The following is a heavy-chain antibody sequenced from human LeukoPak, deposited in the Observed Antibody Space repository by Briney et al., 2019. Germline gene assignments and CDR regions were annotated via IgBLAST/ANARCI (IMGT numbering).Heavy chain of an antibody. Sequence: SETLSLTCTVSAGSVSNGNYYWSWLRQPPGKAREWIGYIYYTGTTYYIPSLEGRVTISVDTSKNQFSVQLHSVTAADTAVYYCARSQNYSGSGAYWSPGTLVTVSS. V-gene: IGHV4-61*01. J-gene: IGHJ4*02. CDR1: AGSVSNGNYY. CDR3: ARSQNYSGSGAY. CDR2: IYYTGTT. D-gene: IGHD3-10*01.